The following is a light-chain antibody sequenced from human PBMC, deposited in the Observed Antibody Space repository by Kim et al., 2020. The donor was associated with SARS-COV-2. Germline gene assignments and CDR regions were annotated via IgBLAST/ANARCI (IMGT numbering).Light chain of an antibody. CDR2: WAS. Sequence: DIVMTQSPDSLAVSLGERATINCKSSQSVLYSSNNKNYLAWYQQKPGQPPKLLIYWASTRESGVPDRFSGSGSGTDFTLTISSLQAEDVAVYYCQKYYSPPPTFGPGTKVDIK. CDR1: QSVLYSSNNKNY. J-gene: IGKJ3*01. CDR3: QKYYSPPPT. V-gene: IGKV4-1*01.